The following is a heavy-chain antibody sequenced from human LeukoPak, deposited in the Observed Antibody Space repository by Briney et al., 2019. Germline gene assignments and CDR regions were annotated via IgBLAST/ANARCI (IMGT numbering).Heavy chain of an antibody. Sequence: GGSLQISCQVSGSTFISYWIAWVRQVPGKGREWMGIIFPTDSDTRYSPSFRGQVSISADKSISTAYLQWSSLKASDTAMYYCAILNYDILTGYYKGFDYWGQGTLVSVSS. CDR3: AILNYDILTGYYKGFDY. CDR1: GSTFISYW. V-gene: IGHV5-51*01. D-gene: IGHD3-9*01. CDR2: IFPTDSDT. J-gene: IGHJ4*02.